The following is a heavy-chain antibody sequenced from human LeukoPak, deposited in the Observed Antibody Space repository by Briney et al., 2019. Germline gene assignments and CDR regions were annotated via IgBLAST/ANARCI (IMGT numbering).Heavy chain of an antibody. CDR1: GITVSSNY. J-gene: IGHJ4*02. CDR2: LYSGGTT. Sequence: GGSLRLSCAASGITVSSNYMTWVRQAPGRGLECVSVLYSGGTTYYTDSVKGRFTISRDNSKNTLYLQMDSLRVEDTAVYYCARDPPGIRVPGVWGQGTLVTVSS. D-gene: IGHD6-19*01. CDR3: ARDPPGIRVPGV. V-gene: IGHV3-53*01.